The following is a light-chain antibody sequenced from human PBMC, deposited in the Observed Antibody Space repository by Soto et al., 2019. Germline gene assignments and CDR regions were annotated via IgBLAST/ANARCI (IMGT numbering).Light chain of an antibody. V-gene: IGKV3-15*01. CDR3: QQHSNWPRT. J-gene: IGKJ1*01. CDR1: QSVSNN. CDR2: GSS. Sequence: EIVMTQSPATLSVSPGERATLSCRASQSVSNNLAWYQQNPGQAPRLLIHGSSTRATGIPARFSGSGSGTEFTLPISGLQSEDFAVYYCQQHSNWPRTFGQGTKVEIK.